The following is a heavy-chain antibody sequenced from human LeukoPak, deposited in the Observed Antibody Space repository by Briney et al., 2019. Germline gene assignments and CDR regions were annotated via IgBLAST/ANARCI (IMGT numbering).Heavy chain of an antibody. CDR3: ARSDSSGKGPYFDY. D-gene: IGHD3-10*01. CDR2: ICPSGGST. V-gene: IGHV1-46*01. CDR1: GYTFTNYY. J-gene: IGHJ4*02. Sequence: ASMKVSCKASGYTFTNYYMHWVRQAPGQGLEWMGIICPSGGSTNYAQKFQGRVTMTRDTSTSTLYMELSSLRSEDTAVYYCARSDSSGKGPYFDYWGQGTLVTVSS.